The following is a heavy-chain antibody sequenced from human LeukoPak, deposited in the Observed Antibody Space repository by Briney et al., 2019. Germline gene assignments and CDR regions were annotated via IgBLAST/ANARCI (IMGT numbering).Heavy chain of an antibody. CDR1: GGSISSYY. CDR2: IYYSGST. V-gene: IGHV4-59*01. Sequence: SETLSLTCTVSGGSISSYYWSWNRQPPGKGLEWIGYIYYSGSTNYNPSLKSRVTISVDTSKNQFSLKLSSATPADTAVYYCARVRWEPHPFDYWGQGTLVTVSS. J-gene: IGHJ4*02. CDR3: ARVRWEPHPFDY. D-gene: IGHD1-26*01.